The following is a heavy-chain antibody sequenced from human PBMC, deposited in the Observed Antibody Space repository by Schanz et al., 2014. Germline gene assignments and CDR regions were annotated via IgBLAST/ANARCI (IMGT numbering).Heavy chain of an antibody. CDR2: ISDYNGKT. V-gene: IGHV1-18*01. J-gene: IGHJ4*02. D-gene: IGHD6-6*01. CDR1: GYTLKNYG. Sequence: QAQLMQSGPELKRPGASVKVSCTASGYTLKNYGISWVRQAPGLGLEWMGWISDYNGKTNYAQKLQGRVTMTADTATSTAYMDLRSLRADDTAVYYCARDQSPYTNSSDVRYFDYWGQGSLVTVSS. CDR3: ARDQSPYTNSSDVRYFDY.